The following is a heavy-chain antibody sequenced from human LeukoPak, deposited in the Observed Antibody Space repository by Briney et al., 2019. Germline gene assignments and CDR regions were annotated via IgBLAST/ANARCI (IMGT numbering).Heavy chain of an antibody. CDR1: GFAFSSNW. J-gene: IGHJ4*02. CDR2: INSGGSGT. CDR3: ATSLGPLTEY. Sequence: GSLRLSCAASGFAFSSNWMHWVRQTPGKGLVWVSRINSGGSGTSYADSVEGRFTISRDNAKNTLYLQMNSLKGEDTAVYYCATSLGPLTEYWGQGTLVTVSS. D-gene: IGHD7-27*01. V-gene: IGHV3-74*01.